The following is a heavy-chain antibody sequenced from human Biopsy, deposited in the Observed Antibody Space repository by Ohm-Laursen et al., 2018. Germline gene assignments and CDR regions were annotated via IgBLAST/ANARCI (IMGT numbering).Heavy chain of an antibody. CDR1: GYAVNDYS. J-gene: IGHJ3*01. V-gene: IGHV1-2*02. CDR3: ARDIMNRIAGLVARSDVFDV. D-gene: IGHD3-16*01. Sequence: ASVKVSCKGSGYAVNDYSLHWLRQAPGQGPEWMGWISPNSGGTNYAQKFQGRVTMTTDTSTSTVYLELRRLISDDTAVYYCARDIMNRIAGLVARSDVFDVWGQGTLVTVSS. CDR2: ISPNSGGT.